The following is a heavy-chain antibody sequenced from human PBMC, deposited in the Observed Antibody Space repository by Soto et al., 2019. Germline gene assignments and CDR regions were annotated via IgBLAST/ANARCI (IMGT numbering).Heavy chain of an antibody. Sequence: ASVKVSCKASGYTFTSYGVNWVRQAAGQGLEWMGWMNPNTGNTGYAQKFQGRVTLTRDTSISTAYLELSSLTSEDTAVYYCARADRSGSGTYYFDYWGQGILVTVSS. V-gene: IGHV1-8*01. CDR2: MNPNTGNT. D-gene: IGHD3-10*01. CDR3: ARADRSGSGTYYFDY. J-gene: IGHJ4*02. CDR1: GYTFTSYG.